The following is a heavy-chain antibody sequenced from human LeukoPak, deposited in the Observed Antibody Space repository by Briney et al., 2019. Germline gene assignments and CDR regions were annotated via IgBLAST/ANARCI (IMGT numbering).Heavy chain of an antibody. J-gene: IGHJ3*02. CDR2: INTNTGNP. CDR3: AIWDEGYDIEKWDAFDI. V-gene: IGHV7-4-1*02. Sequence: ASVKVSCKASGYTFTSYAMNWVRQAPGQGLEWMGWINTNTGNPTYAQGFTGRFVFSLDTSVSTAYLQISSLKAEDTAVYYCAIWDEGYDIEKWDAFDIWGQGTMVTVSS. CDR1: GYTFTSYA. D-gene: IGHD3-9*01.